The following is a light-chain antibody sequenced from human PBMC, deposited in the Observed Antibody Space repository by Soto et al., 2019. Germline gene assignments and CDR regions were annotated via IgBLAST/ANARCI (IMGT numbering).Light chain of an antibody. J-gene: IGKJ5*01. CDR3: QQRRSWQVT. V-gene: IGKV3D-11*02. CDR1: QSVSSN. CDR2: DAS. Sequence: EIVMTQSPATLSVSPGESATLSCRASQSVSSNLAWHQQKPGQAPRILMYDASKRATGIPARFSGSGSGTNFTLTISSLEPEDFAVYYCQQRRSWQVTFGQGTRLEIK.